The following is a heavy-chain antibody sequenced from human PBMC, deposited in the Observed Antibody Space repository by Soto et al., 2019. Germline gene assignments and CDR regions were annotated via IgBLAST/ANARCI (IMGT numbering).Heavy chain of an antibody. J-gene: IGHJ4*02. D-gene: IGHD4-4*01. CDR2: IYSGGST. V-gene: IGHV3-66*01. CDR1: GLTVSNTY. Sequence: GGSLRLSCTASGLTVSNTYMIWVRQAPGEGLEWVSLIYSGGSTVYANSVKGRLTISRDNAKNTLYLQMNSLSDEDTAVYYCARGLPNYSSFESWGQGTLVTVSS. CDR3: ARGLPNYSSFES.